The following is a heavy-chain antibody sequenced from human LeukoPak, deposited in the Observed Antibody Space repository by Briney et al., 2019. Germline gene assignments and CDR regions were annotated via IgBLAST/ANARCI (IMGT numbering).Heavy chain of an antibody. CDR3: ATSGGLRVGWSRNFDY. D-gene: IGHD3-10*01. V-gene: IGHV3-48*03. Sequence: PGGSLRLSCAASGFTFSSYEMHWVRQPPGKGLEWVSYISSSDSTIYYADSVKGRFTISRDNSKNTLYLQMNSLRAEDTAVYYCATSGGLRVGWSRNFDYWGQGTLVTVSS. CDR2: ISSSDSTI. J-gene: IGHJ4*02. CDR1: GFTFSSYE.